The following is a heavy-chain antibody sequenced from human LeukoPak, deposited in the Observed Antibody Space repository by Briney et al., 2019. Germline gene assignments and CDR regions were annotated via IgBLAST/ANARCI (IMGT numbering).Heavy chain of an antibody. J-gene: IGHJ4*02. CDR1: GYSFTSYW. D-gene: IGHD3-16*02. CDR3: ARGRDYVWGSYRSVAHRGYYFDY. V-gene: IGHV5-51*01. CDR2: IYPGDSDT. Sequence: GESLKISCKGSGYSFTSYWIGWVRQMPGKGLEWMGIIYPGDSDTRYSPSFQGQVTISADKSISTAYLQWSSLKASDTAMYYCARGRDYVWGSYRSVAHRGYYFDYWGQGTLVTVSS.